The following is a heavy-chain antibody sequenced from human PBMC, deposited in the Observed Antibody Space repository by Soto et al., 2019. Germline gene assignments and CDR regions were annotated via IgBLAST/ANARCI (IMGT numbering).Heavy chain of an antibody. CDR3: LLTGDAFDI. V-gene: IGHV3-15*01. Sequence: GGSLRLSCAASGFTFSNAWMSWVRQAPGKGLEWVGRIKSRTDGGTTDYAAHMKGRFTISRDDSKNTLYLQMNSLKTEDAAVYYWLLTGDAFDIWGQGTMVTVSS. CDR1: GFTFSNAW. D-gene: IGHD7-27*01. CDR2: IKSRTDGGTT. J-gene: IGHJ3*02.